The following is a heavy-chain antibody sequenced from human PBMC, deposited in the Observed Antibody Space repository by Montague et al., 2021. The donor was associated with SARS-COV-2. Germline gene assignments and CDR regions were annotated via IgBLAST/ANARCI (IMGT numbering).Heavy chain of an antibody. CDR1: GGSISSSSYY. D-gene: IGHD2-21*02. CDR2: IYYSGST. J-gene: IGHJ2*01. V-gene: IGHV4-39*07. CDR3: ARVHIVVVTAMRYFDL. Sequence: SETLSLTCTVSGGSISSSSYYWGWIRQPPGKGLEWIGSIYYSGSTYYNPPLKSRVTISVDTSKNQFSLKLSSVTAADTAVYYCARVHIVVVTAMRYFDLWGRGTLVTVSS.